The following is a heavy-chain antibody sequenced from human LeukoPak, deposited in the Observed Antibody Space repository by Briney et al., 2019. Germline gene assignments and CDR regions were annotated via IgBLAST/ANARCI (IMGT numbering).Heavy chain of an antibody. J-gene: IGHJ5*02. CDR3: AKDLHYNDGRWEFDP. CDR2: MVGSGES. Sequence: GGSLRLSCAASGFTFATFAMSWVRQSPGKGLEWVSGMVGSGESYYAGSVNGRFTMSRANSKTTVYLQMNSPRVVGTAIYCCAKDLHYNDGRWEFDPWGQGTLVTVSS. D-gene: IGHD5-24*01. CDR1: GFTFATFA. V-gene: IGHV3-23*01.